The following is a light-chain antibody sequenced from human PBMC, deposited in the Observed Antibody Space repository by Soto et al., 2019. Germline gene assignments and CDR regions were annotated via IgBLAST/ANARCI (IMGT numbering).Light chain of an antibody. V-gene: IGLV2-8*01. Sequence: QSALTQPPSASGSPGQSVTISCTGTSSDVGNYNYVSWYQQHPGEAPKLLIYEVTKRPSGVPDRFSGSKSGNTASLTVSGLQAEDEADYYCSSYAGSSDWVFGGGTKLTV. CDR1: SSDVGNYNY. CDR3: SSYAGSSDWV. CDR2: EVT. J-gene: IGLJ3*02.